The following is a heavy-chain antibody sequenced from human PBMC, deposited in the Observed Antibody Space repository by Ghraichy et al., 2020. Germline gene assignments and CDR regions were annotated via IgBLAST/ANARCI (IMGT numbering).Heavy chain of an antibody. CDR2: ISSSSSTI. D-gene: IGHD2-8*01. CDR1: GFTFSSYS. CDR3: ARVNLEVYATAGMDV. V-gene: IGHV3-48*02. J-gene: IGHJ6*02. Sequence: GGSLRLSCAASGFTFSSYSMNWVRQAPGKGLEWVSYISSSSSTIYYADSVKGRFTISRDNAKNSLYLQMNSLRDEDTAVYYCARVNLEVYATAGMDVWGQGTTVTVSS.